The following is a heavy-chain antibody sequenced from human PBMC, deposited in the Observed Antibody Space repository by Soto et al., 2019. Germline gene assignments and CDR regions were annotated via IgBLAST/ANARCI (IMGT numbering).Heavy chain of an antibody. J-gene: IGHJ3*02. D-gene: IGHD3-16*01. CDR2: ISNYNDNM. CDR1: GYTFSSYG. V-gene: IGHV1-18*01. Sequence: QAQLVQSGAEEKKPGASVKVSCKASGYTFSSYGITWVRQAPGQGLEWMGWISNYNDNMNYAQNLQDRVTMTTDTSTNTAYMELRSLRSDDTAVYYCARPKRGYDAFDIWGKGTTVTVS. CDR3: ARPKRGYDAFDI.